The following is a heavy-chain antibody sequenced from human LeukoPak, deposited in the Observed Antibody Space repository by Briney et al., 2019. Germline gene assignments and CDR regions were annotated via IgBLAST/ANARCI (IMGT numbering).Heavy chain of an antibody. CDR1: GFTFGDFA. Sequence: GGSLRLSCTASGFTFGDFAMSWFRQAPGKGLEWLSFINSAGDNIYYADSVKGRFTISRDNAKKTLYLEMNSLRMEDTAIYYCAASRVFDYWGQGTLVTVSS. J-gene: IGHJ4*02. CDR2: INSAGDNI. CDR3: AASRVFDY. V-gene: IGHV3-11*04.